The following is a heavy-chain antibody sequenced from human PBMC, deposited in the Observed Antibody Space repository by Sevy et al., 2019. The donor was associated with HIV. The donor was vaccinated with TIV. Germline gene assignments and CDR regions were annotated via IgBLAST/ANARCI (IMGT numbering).Heavy chain of an antibody. CDR3: ANFGRLLIINGDAFNV. D-gene: IGHD3-9*01. V-gene: IGHV4-38-2*02. CDR2: VDHTGNT. Sequence: SETLSLTCTVSGYSISSGYLWGWIRQPPGKGLEWIGSVDHTGNTYYNPSLKSRVTTSVDTSKNQFSLRLSSVTAADTAVYYCANFGRLLIINGDAFNVWGQGTMVTVSS. CDR1: GYSISSGYL. J-gene: IGHJ3*01.